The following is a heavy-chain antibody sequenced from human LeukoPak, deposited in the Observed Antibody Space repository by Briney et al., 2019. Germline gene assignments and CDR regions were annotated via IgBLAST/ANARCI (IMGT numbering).Heavy chain of an antibody. CDR1: GYSISSGYY. Sequence: SETLSLTCTVSGYSISSGYYWGWIRQPPGKGLEWIGSLYHSGSTYYNPSLKSRVTISVDTSKNQFSLKLTSVTAADTAVYYCARDNYSDSSGYYYIFRPVEYWGQGTLVTVSS. J-gene: IGHJ4*02. D-gene: IGHD3-22*01. V-gene: IGHV4-38-2*02. CDR2: LYHSGST. CDR3: ARDNYSDSSGYYYIFRPVEY.